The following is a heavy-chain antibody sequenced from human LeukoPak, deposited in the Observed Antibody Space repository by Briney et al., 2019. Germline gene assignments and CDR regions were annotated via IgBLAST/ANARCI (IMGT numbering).Heavy chain of an antibody. D-gene: IGHD1-26*01. CDR3: ARDYSGEWEQLTGWWFDP. V-gene: IGHV1-46*01. J-gene: IGHJ5*02. CDR1: GYTFGTHW. CDR2: INPSGDFR. Sequence: GASVKVSCKASGYTFGTHWMHWVRQAPGQGLEWMAIINPSGDFRSYAQKFQGRLTVTRDMSTRTVYMELSDLRPEDTAVYYCARDYSGEWEQLTGWWFDPWGQGTPVIVSS.